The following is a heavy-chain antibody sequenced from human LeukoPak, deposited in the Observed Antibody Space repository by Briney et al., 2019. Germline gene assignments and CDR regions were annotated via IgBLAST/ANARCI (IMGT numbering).Heavy chain of an antibody. CDR2: ISYDGSNK. Sequence: PGRSLRLSCAASGFTFSSYGMHWVRQAPGKGLEWVAVISYDGSNKYYADSMKGRFTISRDNSKNTLYLQMNSLRAEDTAVYYCAKDLGGGHDYWGQGTLVTVSS. V-gene: IGHV3-30*18. CDR1: GFTFSSYG. J-gene: IGHJ4*02. CDR3: AKDLGGGHDY. D-gene: IGHD2-21*01.